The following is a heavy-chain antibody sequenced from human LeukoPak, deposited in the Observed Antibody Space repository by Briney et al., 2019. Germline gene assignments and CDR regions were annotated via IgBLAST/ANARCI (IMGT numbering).Heavy chain of an antibody. V-gene: IGHV3-23*01. D-gene: IGHD1-26*01. Sequence: GGSLRLSCAASGFTFSSSAMTWVRQAPGKGLEWVSTLSYSGRSTYYADSVKGRFIISRDNSKNTLYLQMNSLRAEDTAVYYCARYSGTFSNSYFDCWGQGTLVTVSS. CDR3: ARYSGTFSNSYFDC. CDR1: GFTFSSSA. J-gene: IGHJ4*02. CDR2: LSYSGRST.